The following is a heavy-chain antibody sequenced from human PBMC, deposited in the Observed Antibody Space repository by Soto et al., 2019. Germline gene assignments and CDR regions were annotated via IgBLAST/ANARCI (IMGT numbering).Heavy chain of an antibody. CDR3: ARDRSSGWYYYGMDV. Sequence: ASVKVSCKASGGTFSSYTISWVRQAPGQGLEWMGRIIPILGIANYAQKFQGRVTITADKSTSTAYMELSSLRSEDTAVYYCARDRSSGWYYYGMDVWGQGTTVTVSS. CDR2: IIPILGIA. V-gene: IGHV1-69*04. D-gene: IGHD6-19*01. CDR1: GGTFSSYT. J-gene: IGHJ6*02.